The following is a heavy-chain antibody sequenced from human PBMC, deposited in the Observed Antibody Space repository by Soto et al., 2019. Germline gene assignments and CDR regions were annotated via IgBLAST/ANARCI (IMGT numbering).Heavy chain of an antibody. D-gene: IGHD2-2*03. CDR2: ISWNSGDI. Sequence: EVQLVESGGGSVQPGRSLRLSCAASGFSFDDYGMHWVRQGPGKGLEWVSGISWNSGDIYYADPVQGRFTISRDNAKRSPYLQMNRLRTEDTALEDCAKDNDLDRDGPFDYWGQGILVTVSS. CDR3: AKDNDLDRDGPFDY. CDR1: GFSFDDYG. V-gene: IGHV3-9*01. J-gene: IGHJ4*02.